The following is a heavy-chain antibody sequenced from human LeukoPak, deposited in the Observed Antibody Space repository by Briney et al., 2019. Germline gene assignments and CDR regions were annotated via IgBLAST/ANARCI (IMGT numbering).Heavy chain of an antibody. CDR2: MNPNSGNT. CDR1: GYTFTSYD. CDR3: ARGLSYGGNRVYGY. J-gene: IGHJ4*02. V-gene: IGHV1-8*01. D-gene: IGHD4-23*01. Sequence: ASVKVYCKASGYTFTSYDINWVRQATGQGLEWLGWMNPNSGNTGYAQKFQGRVTMTRNTSISTAYMELSSLRSEDTAVYYCARGLSYGGNRVYGYWGQGTLVTVSS.